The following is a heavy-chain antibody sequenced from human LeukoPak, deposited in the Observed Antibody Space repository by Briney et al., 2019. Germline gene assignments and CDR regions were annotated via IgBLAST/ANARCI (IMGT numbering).Heavy chain of an antibody. CDR3: AKWGDYDVLTGYYVSDY. V-gene: IGHV3-23*01. CDR2: ISGGGGST. D-gene: IGHD3-9*01. CDR1: GFTFNNYA. Sequence: GSLRLSCTVSGFTFNNYAMNWVRQAPGKGLEWVSIISGGGGSTSYADSVKGRFTISRDNSKNTVFLQMNSLRAEDTAVYYCAKWGDYDVLTGYYVSDYWGQGTLVTVSS. J-gene: IGHJ4*02.